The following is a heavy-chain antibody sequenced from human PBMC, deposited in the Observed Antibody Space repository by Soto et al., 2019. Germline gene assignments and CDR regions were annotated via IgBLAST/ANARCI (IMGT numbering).Heavy chain of an antibody. CDR3: ARGLPTYYDFWSGYHAYYYYYMDV. J-gene: IGHJ6*03. Sequence: GGSLRLSCAASGFTFSSYGMHWVRQAPGKGLEWVAVIWYDGSNKYYADSVKGRFTISRDNSKNTLYLQMNSLRAEDTAVYYCARGLPTYYDFWSGYHAYYYYYMDVWGKGTTVTVSS. D-gene: IGHD3-3*01. CDR1: GFTFSSYG. V-gene: IGHV3-33*01. CDR2: IWYDGSNK.